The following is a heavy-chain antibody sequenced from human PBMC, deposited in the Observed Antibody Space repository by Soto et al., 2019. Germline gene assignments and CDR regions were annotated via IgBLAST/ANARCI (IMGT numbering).Heavy chain of an antibody. V-gene: IGHV4-39*07. CDR3: ARDWKLRFLEWSYYYYGMDV. D-gene: IGHD3-3*01. Sequence: SETLSLTCTVSGDSVSTNSYSWGWIRQSPGKGLEWIGTIYSSENTYYNPSLLSRVTISVDTSKNEFSLRLSSVTAADTAVYYCARDWKLRFLEWSYYYYGMDVWGQGTTVTVSS. CDR2: IYSSENT. J-gene: IGHJ6*02. CDR1: GDSVSTNSYS.